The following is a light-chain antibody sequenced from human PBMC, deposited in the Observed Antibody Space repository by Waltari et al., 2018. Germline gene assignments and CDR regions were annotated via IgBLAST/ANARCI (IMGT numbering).Light chain of an antibody. CDR1: SSDVGYYNY. CDR2: EVT. Sequence: QSALTQPPSASGSPGQSVTISCTGLSSDVGYYNYVSWYQQHPGKAPILIMYEVTLRPAGVHARCSCSKSGKTSLLTVSGLQAYDAADYYCSSFVGNNNLLFGGGTKVTVL. CDR3: SSFVGNNNLL. V-gene: IGLV2-8*01. J-gene: IGLJ3*02.